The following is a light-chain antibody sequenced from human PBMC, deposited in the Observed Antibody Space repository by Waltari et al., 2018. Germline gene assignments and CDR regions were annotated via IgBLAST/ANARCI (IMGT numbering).Light chain of an antibody. CDR1: QNIGHY. CDR2: ASS. Sequence: IVLTQSPGTLSLSPRGRAPLSCRARQNIGHYLVWYQQKPGQAPSLHIYASSTRAAGIPDRFSGSGSGADFSLTITRLEPDDFSVYYCRHQFRVPATFGQGTKV. J-gene: IGKJ1*01. CDR3: RHQFRVPAT. V-gene: IGKV3-20*01.